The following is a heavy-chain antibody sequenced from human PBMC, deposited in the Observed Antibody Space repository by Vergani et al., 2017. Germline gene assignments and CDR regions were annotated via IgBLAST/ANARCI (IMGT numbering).Heavy chain of an antibody. CDR3: ARQRYDFCSGDFFDY. D-gene: IGHD3-3*01. CDR1: GGSFSGYY. Sequence: QVQLQQWGAGLLKPSETLSLTCAVYGGSFSGYYWSWIRQPPGKGLEWIGEINHSGSTNYNPSLKSRVTLSVDTSKNQFSLKLSSVTAADTAVYYCARQRYDFCSGDFFDYWGQGTMVTVSS. CDR2: INHSGST. J-gene: IGHJ4*02. V-gene: IGHV4-34*01.